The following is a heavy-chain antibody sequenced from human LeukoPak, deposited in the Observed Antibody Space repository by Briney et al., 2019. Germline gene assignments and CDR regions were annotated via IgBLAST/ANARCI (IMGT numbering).Heavy chain of an antibody. CDR2: ISAYNGNT. CDR3: AREEGATLWFGELSGY. J-gene: IGHJ4*02. D-gene: IGHD3-10*01. Sequence: GASVKVSCKASGYTFTSYGISWVRQAPGQGLEWMGWISAYNGNTNYAQKLQGRVTMTTDTSTSTAYMELRSLRSDDTAVYYCAREEGATLWFGELSGYWGQGTLVTVSS. V-gene: IGHV1-18*01. CDR1: GYTFTSYG.